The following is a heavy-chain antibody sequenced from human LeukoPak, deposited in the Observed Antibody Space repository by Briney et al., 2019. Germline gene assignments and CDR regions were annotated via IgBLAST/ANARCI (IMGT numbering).Heavy chain of an antibody. J-gene: IGHJ1*01. V-gene: IGHV3-53*01. D-gene: IGHD2/OR15-2a*01. Sequence: PGGSLRLSCAASGFTVSSNYMSWVRQAPGKGLEWVSVIYSGGSTYYADSVKGRFTISRDNSKNTLYLQMNSLRAEDTAVYYCAKDPPGDLLWFQHWGQGTLVTVSS. CDR1: GFTVSSNY. CDR3: AKDPPGDLLWFQH. CDR2: IYSGGST.